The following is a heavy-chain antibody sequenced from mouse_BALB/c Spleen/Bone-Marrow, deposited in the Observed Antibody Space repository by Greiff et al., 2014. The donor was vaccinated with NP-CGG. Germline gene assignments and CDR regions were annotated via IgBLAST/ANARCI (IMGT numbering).Heavy chain of an antibody. CDR3: ARGGHDSSLDY. Sequence: VKLQESGAEFVMPGASVKMSCKASGYTFTDKWMHWVKQRPGQGLEWIGAIDTSDSYINYNQKFKGKASLTVDASSSTAYMHLSILTSDDSAVYYCARGGHDSSLDYWGQGTSVIVSS. V-gene: IGHV1-69*01. D-gene: IGHD2-4*01. CDR2: IDTSDSYI. CDR1: GYTFTDKW. J-gene: IGHJ4*01.